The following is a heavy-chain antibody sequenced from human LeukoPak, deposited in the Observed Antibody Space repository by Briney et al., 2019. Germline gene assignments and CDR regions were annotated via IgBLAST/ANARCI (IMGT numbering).Heavy chain of an antibody. J-gene: IGHJ4*02. D-gene: IGHD1-26*01. CDR2: ISYDGRNK. CDR3: ARAALGSLGATRRDFDY. Sequence: PGTSLRLSCAASGFTFSSYAMHWVRQAPGKELEWMAVISYDGRNKYYADSVKGRFTISRDNSENTLYLQMSSLRAEDTALYYCARAALGSLGATRRDFDYWGQGTLVTVSS. V-gene: IGHV3-30-3*01. CDR1: GFTFSSYA.